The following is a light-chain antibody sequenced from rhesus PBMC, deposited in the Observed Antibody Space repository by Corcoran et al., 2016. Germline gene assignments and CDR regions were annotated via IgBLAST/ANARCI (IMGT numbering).Light chain of an antibody. Sequence: DIVMTQTPLSLPITPGEPASISCRSSQSLLHSNGNTYLHWYLQKQGQSPQVLNYGCSNRASGVPDRFSGSGSGTDFTLKISKVEAADVVVYYCVQTIAFPYSFGQGTKVEIK. CDR2: GCS. V-gene: IGKV2-72*01. CDR3: VQTIAFPYS. J-gene: IGKJ2*01. CDR1: QSLLHSNGNTY.